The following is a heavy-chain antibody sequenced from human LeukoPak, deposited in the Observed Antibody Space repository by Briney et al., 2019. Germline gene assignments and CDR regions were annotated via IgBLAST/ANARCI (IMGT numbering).Heavy chain of an antibody. CDR3: AKDRAANYMDV. V-gene: IGHV3-30*18. CDR1: GFTFSSYG. J-gene: IGHJ6*03. Sequence: PGGSLRLSCAASGFTFSSYGMHWVRQAPGKGLEWVAVISYDGSNKYYADSVKGRFTISRDNSKNTLYLQMNSLRAEDTAVYYCAKDRAANYMDVWGKGTTVTVSS. D-gene: IGHD5-18*01. CDR2: ISYDGSNK.